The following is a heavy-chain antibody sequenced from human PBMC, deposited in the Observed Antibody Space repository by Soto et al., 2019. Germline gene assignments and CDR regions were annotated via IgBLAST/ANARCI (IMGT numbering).Heavy chain of an antibody. CDR2: IYHSGST. D-gene: IGHD4-17*01. V-gene: IGHV4-30-2*01. Sequence: SETLSLTCAVSGGSISSGGYSWSWIRQPPGKGLEWIGYIYHSGSTYYNPSLKSRVTISVDRSKNQFSLKLSSETAADTAVYYCARDGVYGDYAYDYWGQGTLVTVLL. CDR1: GGSISSGGYS. CDR3: ARDGVYGDYAYDY. J-gene: IGHJ4*02.